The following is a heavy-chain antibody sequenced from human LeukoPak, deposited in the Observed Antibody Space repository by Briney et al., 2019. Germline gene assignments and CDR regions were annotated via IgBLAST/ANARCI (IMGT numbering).Heavy chain of an antibody. J-gene: IGHJ6*03. CDR2: ISSSGSTI. D-gene: IGHD6-6*01. V-gene: IGHV3-11*01. Sequence: GGSLRLSCAASGFTFSDYYMSWIRQAPGKGLEWVSYISSSGSTIYYADSVKGRFTISRDNAKNSLYLQMNSLRAEDTAVYYCARDPAARPPKNYYYYYMDVWGKGTTVTVSS. CDR1: GFTFSDYY. CDR3: ARDPAARPPKNYYYYYMDV.